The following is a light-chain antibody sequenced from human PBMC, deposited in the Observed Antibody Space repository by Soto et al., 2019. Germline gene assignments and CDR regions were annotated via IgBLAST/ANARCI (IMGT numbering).Light chain of an antibody. CDR2: AAS. J-gene: IGKJ1*01. CDR1: QAIRND. Sequence: AIQMTQSPSSLSASVGDSVTITCRTSQAIRNDLGWYQQKPGKAPKLLIYAASSLQSGVPSRFNGSGSGTDFTLSISSLQPEDYATYFCLQDYNYPWTFGQGTKVEIK. CDR3: LQDYNYPWT. V-gene: IGKV1-6*01.